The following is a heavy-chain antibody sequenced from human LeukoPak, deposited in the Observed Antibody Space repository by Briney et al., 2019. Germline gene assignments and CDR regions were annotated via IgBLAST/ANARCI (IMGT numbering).Heavy chain of an antibody. D-gene: IGHD4-17*01. Sequence: PGGSLRLSCSASEFTFSSYGMSWVRQAPGKGLEWVSSISGSGGSTQYADSVQGRFAISRDNSKNTLYLQVNSLRVEDTAVYFCGRDPNGDYIGTFDMWGRGTMVSVSS. CDR1: EFTFSSYG. CDR2: ISGSGGST. V-gene: IGHV3-23*01. CDR3: GRDPNGDYIGTFDM. J-gene: IGHJ3*02.